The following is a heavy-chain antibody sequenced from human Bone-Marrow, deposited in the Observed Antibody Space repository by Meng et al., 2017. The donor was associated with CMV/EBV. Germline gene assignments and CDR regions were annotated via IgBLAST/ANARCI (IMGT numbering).Heavy chain of an antibody. V-gene: IGHV3-7*03. CDR1: GFTFNIYE. J-gene: IGHJ4*02. Sequence: GESLKISCAASGFTFNIYEMNWVRQAPGKGLEWVANIKQDGSEKYYVDSVKGRFTISRDNAKNSLYLQMNSLRAEDTALYYCARDEGGIDYWGQGTLVNGAS. CDR2: IKQDGSEK. CDR3: ARDEGGIDY. D-gene: IGHD3-16*01.